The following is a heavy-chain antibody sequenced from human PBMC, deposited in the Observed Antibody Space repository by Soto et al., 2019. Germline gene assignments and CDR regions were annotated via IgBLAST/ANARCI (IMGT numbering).Heavy chain of an antibody. CDR2: ISRSSSTT. J-gene: IGHJ1*01. D-gene: IGHD3-22*01. Sequence: EVQLVESGGGLVQPGGSLRLSCAASGVTFSSYSMNWVRQAPGKGLEWVSYISRSSSTTYYADSVKGRFTISRDNAKNALYLQMNSLRDEDTAVYYCARDSDYYDSSGYYPEYFQPWGQGTQVTVSS. CDR1: GVTFSSYS. CDR3: ARDSDYYDSSGYYPEYFQP. V-gene: IGHV3-48*02.